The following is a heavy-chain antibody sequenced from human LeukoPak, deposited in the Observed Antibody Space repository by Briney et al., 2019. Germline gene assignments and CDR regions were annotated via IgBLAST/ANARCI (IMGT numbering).Heavy chain of an antibody. J-gene: IGHJ4*02. V-gene: IGHV3-23*01. Sequence: QPGGSLRLSCAASGFTFGSYAMTWVRQAPGKGLDWVSSISGSGGSIYYADSVKGRFTISRDNSKNTLDLEMNSLRAEDTAVYYCAKDVGGYYFTYWSGCFDHWGQGTLVTVSS. D-gene: IGHD3-10*01. CDR3: AKDVGGYYFTYWSGCFDH. CDR2: ISGSGGSI. CDR1: GFTFGSYA.